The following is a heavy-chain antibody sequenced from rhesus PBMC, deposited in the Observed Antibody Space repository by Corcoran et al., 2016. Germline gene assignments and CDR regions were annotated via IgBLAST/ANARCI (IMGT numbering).Heavy chain of an antibody. CDR1: GYTFTDSY. CDR3: TTGGNHFDY. CDR2: VDPEDGER. D-gene: IGHD3-9*01. V-gene: IGHV1-111*02. Sequence: EVQLVQSGAEVKKPGASMKISCKASGYTFTDSYLHWVRQAPGKGLEWMERVDPEDGERIHGQTFQDRVTITADTSIDTAYMELTSLRAEDTAVYYCTTGGNHFDYWGQGALVTVSS. J-gene: IGHJ4*01.